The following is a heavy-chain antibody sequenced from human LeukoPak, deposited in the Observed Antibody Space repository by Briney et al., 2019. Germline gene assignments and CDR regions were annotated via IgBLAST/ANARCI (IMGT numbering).Heavy chain of an antibody. J-gene: IGHJ3*02. CDR3: ARDISSGYYDAFDI. Sequence: GGSLRLSCAASGFTLSTYWMSWVRQAPGKGLEWVSIIYSGGSTYYADSVKGRFTISRDNSKNTLYLQMNSLRAEDTAVYYCARDISSGYYDAFDIWGQGTMVTVSS. CDR2: IYSGGST. CDR1: GFTLSTYW. V-gene: IGHV3-66*01. D-gene: IGHD3-22*01.